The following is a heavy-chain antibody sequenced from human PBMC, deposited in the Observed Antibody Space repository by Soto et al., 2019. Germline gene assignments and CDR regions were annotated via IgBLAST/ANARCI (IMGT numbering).Heavy chain of an antibody. CDR2: IIPILGIA. D-gene: IGHD2-2*01. CDR1: GGTFSIYT. Sequence: SVKVSCKASGGTFSIYTISWVRQAPGQGLEWMGRIIPILGIANYAQKFQGRVTITADKSTSTAYMELSSLRSEDTAVYYCARGYCSSTSCYHFDYWGQGTLVTVSS. J-gene: IGHJ4*02. CDR3: ARGYCSSTSCYHFDY. V-gene: IGHV1-69*02.